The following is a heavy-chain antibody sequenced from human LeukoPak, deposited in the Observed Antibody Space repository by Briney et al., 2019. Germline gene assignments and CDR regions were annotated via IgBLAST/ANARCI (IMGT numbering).Heavy chain of an antibody. D-gene: IGHD1-14*01. CDR2: ISNNGGST. J-gene: IGHJ4*02. V-gene: IGHV3-64*01. CDR1: GFTFSSYA. Sequence: PGGSLRLSCAAPGFTFSSYAMRSVRQAPGKGLEHVSAISNNGGSTYYGNSVKGRFTVSRDNSKNTLFLQMGSLRPEDTAVYYCARITSRAYYYDCWGQGTLVTVSS. CDR3: ARITSRAYYYDC.